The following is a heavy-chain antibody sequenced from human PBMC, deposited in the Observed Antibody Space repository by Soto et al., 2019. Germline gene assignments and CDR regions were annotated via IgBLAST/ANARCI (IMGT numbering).Heavy chain of an antibody. CDR2: ISGSGGST. D-gene: IGHD3-10*01. V-gene: IGHV3-23*01. Sequence: VGSLRLSCAASGFTFSSYAMSWVRQAPGKGLEWVSAISGSGGSTYYADSVKGRFTISRDNSKNTLYLQMNSLRAEDTAVYYCAKLGSYGSGIDYWGQGSLVTVSS. J-gene: IGHJ4*02. CDR1: GFTFSSYA. CDR3: AKLGSYGSGIDY.